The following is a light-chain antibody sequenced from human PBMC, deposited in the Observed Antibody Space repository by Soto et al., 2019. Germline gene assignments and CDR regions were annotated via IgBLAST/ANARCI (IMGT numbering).Light chain of an antibody. J-gene: IGKJ1*01. CDR2: DAS. CDR1: QSVDSS. CDR3: LRYGGSPWT. V-gene: IGKV3-20*01. Sequence: EFVLTQAPGTLSLSPGERATLSCRASQSVDSSLAWYQQKPGQAPRLLIYDASSRATGIPDRFSGSGSGTDFTLTITTLEPEDFAVYYCLRYGGSPWTFGQGTKVEIK.